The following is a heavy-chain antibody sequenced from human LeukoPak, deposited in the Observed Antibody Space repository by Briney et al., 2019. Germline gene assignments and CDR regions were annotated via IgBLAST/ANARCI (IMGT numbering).Heavy chain of an antibody. CDR3: AISKSWSGSYAFDI. CDR1: GYSFTSYW. V-gene: IGHV5-51*04. Sequence: GESLKISCKGSGYSFTSYWIGWVRQMPGKGLEWMGIIYPGDPDTRYSPSFQGQVTISADKPISTAYLQWSSLKASDTAMYYCAISKSWSGSYAFDIWGQGTMVTVSS. CDR2: IYPGDPDT. J-gene: IGHJ3*02. D-gene: IGHD3-3*01.